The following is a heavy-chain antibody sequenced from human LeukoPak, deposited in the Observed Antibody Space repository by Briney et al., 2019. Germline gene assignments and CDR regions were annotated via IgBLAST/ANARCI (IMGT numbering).Heavy chain of an antibody. CDR1: GYTFTSYG. CDR3: ARDRAVTTIFGVFMHDAFDI. Sequence: ASVKVSCKASGYTFTSYGISWERQAPGQRLEWRGWMSACIGNTNDAQKLPGRATMNTDTPTSTAYMELRSLRSDDTAVYYCARDRAVTTIFGVFMHDAFDIWGQGTMDTVSS. D-gene: IGHD3-3*01. V-gene: IGHV1-18*01. CDR2: MSACIGNT. J-gene: IGHJ3*02.